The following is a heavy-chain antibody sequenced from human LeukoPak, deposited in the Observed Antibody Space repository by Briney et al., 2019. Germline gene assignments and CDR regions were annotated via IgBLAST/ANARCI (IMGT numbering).Heavy chain of an antibody. Sequence: GGSLRLSCAASGFTFSSYAMHWVRQAPGKGLEWVAVISYDGSNKYYADSVKGRFTISRDNSKNTLYLQMNSLRAEDTAVYFCAKNQISGSSALWGQGTLVTVSS. CDR3: AKNQISGSSAL. CDR2: ISYDGSNK. V-gene: IGHV3-30-3*02. D-gene: IGHD6-6*01. J-gene: IGHJ4*02. CDR1: GFTFSSYA.